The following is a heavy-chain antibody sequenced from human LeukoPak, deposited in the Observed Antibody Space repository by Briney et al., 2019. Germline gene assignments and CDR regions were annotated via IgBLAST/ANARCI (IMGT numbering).Heavy chain of an antibody. CDR1: GYIFSNYG. Sequence: GASVKVSCKASGYIFSNYGISWVRQAPGQGLEWMGGISAHNGNTNYAQKFQGRVSMTTDTSTTTAHMELRTLRSDDTAVYYCVRDRYWVAGTGWFDAWGQGTLVTVSS. CDR3: VRDRYWVAGTGWFDA. J-gene: IGHJ5*02. CDR2: ISAHNGNT. V-gene: IGHV1-18*01. D-gene: IGHD6-13*01.